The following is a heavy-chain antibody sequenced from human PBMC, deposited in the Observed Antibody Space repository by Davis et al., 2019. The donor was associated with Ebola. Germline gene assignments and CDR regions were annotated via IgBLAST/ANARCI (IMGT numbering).Heavy chain of an antibody. CDR3: ARGAGGLTRYFDL. Sequence: SETLSLTCAVYGGSFSGYYWSWIRQPPGKGLEWIGEINDRGSTNYNPSLKSRVTISVDTSKNQFSPKLSSVTAADTAVYYCARGAGGLTRYFDLWGRGTLVTVSS. V-gene: IGHV4-34*01. CDR1: GGSFSGYY. J-gene: IGHJ2*01. D-gene: IGHD4/OR15-4a*01. CDR2: INDRGST.